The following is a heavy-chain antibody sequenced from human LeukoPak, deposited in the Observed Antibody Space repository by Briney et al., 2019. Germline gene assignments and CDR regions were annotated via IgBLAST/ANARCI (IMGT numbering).Heavy chain of an antibody. D-gene: IGHD1-7*01. CDR2: ISGSGGST. J-gene: IGHJ4*02. Sequence: PGGSLRLSCAASGFTFSSYAMSWVRQAPGKGLEWVSAISGSGGSTYYADSVKGRFTISRDNSKNTLYLQMNSLRAEDTAVYYSANKRDWNFYFDYWGQGTLVTVSS. CDR1: GFTFSSYA. CDR3: ANKRDWNFYFDY. V-gene: IGHV3-23*01.